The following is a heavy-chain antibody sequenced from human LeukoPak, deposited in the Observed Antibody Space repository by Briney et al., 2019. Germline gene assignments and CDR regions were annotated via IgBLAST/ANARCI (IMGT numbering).Heavy chain of an antibody. D-gene: IGHD2-15*01. CDR2: IYSSGST. CDR1: GGSISSYY. J-gene: IGHJ4*02. V-gene: IGHV4-4*07. CDR3: ARARGRLLLIDY. Sequence: PLETLSLTCTVSGGSISSYYWNWIRQPAGKGLEWIGRIYSSGSTDYNPSLKSRVTMSVDTSKNQFSLNLSSVTAADSAVYYCARARGRLLLIDYWGQGTLVTVSS.